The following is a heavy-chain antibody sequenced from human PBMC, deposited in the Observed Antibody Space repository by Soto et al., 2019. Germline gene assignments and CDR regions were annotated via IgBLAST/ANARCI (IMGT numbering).Heavy chain of an antibody. CDR1: GFSFSNDG. Sequence: GGSLRLSCAASGFSFSNDGMSWVRQAPGKGLEWVSAISASGGSTYYVDSVKGRFTISRDDSKNMLFLQMNSLRAEDTAVYYCEKRYYYDRSGPYGMDVWGQGTTVTVSS. CDR3: EKRYYYDRSGPYGMDV. CDR2: ISASGGST. V-gene: IGHV3-23*01. D-gene: IGHD3-22*01. J-gene: IGHJ6*02.